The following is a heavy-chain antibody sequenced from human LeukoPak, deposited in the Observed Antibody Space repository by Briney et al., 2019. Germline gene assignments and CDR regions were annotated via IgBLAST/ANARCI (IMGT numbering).Heavy chain of an antibody. CDR3: ARDHDSSGRTDDAFDI. CDR1: GYTFTDYY. D-gene: IGHD3-22*01. CDR2: INPNSGDT. Sequence: ASVKVSCKASGYTFTDYYIHWVRQAPGQGLEWMGRINPNSGDTNYAQEFQGRVTMTRDTSISTAFMALRSLTSDDTAVYYCARDHDSSGRTDDAFDIWGQGTMVTVSS. V-gene: IGHV1-2*06. J-gene: IGHJ3*02.